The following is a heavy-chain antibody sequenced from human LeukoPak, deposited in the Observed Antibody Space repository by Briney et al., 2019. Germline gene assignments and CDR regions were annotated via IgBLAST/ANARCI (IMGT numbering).Heavy chain of an antibody. CDR3: ATAWDDYGDYAVDY. Sequence: GRSLRLSCAASGFTFSSYAMHWVRQAPGKGLEWVAVISYDGSNKYYADSVKGRFTISRDNSKNTLYLQMNSLRAEDTAVYYCATAWDDYGDYAVDYWGQGTLVTVSS. J-gene: IGHJ4*02. V-gene: IGHV3-30-3*01. CDR2: ISYDGSNK. CDR1: GFTFSSYA. D-gene: IGHD4-17*01.